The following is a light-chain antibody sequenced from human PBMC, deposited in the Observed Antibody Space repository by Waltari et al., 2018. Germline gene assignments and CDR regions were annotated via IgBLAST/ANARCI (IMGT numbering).Light chain of an antibody. CDR1: QAISSY. J-gene: IGKJ4*01. CDR3: QQYYGVPLT. Sequence: ALRITQSPSSLSASTGDRVTITCRPSQAISSYLAWYQQKPGKAPKHLIYASSTLQSGVPSRFSGSGSGTNFALALGCLRAEDLATYVCQQYYGVPLTFGGGTKVEI. V-gene: IGKV1-8*01. CDR2: ASS.